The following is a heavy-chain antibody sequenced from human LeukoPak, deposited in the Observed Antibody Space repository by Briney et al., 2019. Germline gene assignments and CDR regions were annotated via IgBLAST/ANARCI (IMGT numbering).Heavy chain of an antibody. Sequence: GGSLRLSCAASGFTFSSYAMSWVRQAPGKGLEWVSAISGSGGSTYYADSVKGRFTISRDNSKNTLYLQMNSLRAEDTTVYYCAKDRATIFGVVLDYFDYWGQGTLVTVSS. CDR1: GFTFSSYA. D-gene: IGHD3-3*01. CDR3: AKDRATIFGVVLDYFDY. J-gene: IGHJ4*02. V-gene: IGHV3-23*01. CDR2: ISGSGGST.